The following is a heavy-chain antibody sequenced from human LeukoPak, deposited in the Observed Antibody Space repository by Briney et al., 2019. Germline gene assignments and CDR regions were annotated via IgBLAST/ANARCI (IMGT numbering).Heavy chain of an antibody. Sequence: SVKVSCKASGGTFSSHTISWVRQAPGQGLEWMGRIIPILGIANYAQKFQGRVTITADKSTSTAYMELSSLRSEDTAVYYCAREAHNCSSTSCYFKGGIFDYWGQGTLVTVSS. CDR1: GGTFSSHT. D-gene: IGHD2-2*01. CDR2: IIPILGIA. J-gene: IGHJ4*02. V-gene: IGHV1-69*02. CDR3: AREAHNCSSTSCYFKGGIFDY.